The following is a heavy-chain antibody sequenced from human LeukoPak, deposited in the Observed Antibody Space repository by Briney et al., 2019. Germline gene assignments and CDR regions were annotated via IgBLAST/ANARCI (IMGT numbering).Heavy chain of an antibody. V-gene: IGHV3-9*01. CDR3: AKDLYGGGYYYYGMDV. CDR1: GFTFDDYA. J-gene: IGHJ6*02. Sequence: SLRLSCAASGFTFDDYAMHWVRQAPGKGLEWVSGISWNSGSIGYADSVKGRFTISRDNAKNSLYLQMNSLRAEDTALYYCAKDLYGGGYYYYGMDVWGQGTTVTVSS. CDR2: ISWNSGSI. D-gene: IGHD4-23*01.